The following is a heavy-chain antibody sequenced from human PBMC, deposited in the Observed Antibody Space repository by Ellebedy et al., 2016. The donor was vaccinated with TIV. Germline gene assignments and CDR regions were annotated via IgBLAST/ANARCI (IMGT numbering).Heavy chain of an antibody. Sequence: GESLKISCAASGFTFSGSPMHWVRQASGKGLEWVGRIRTKVNSYATAYGASVKGRFTISRDDSKNTAYLQMNSLKTEDTTVYYCSRGHDDSGSDYWGQGILVTVSS. J-gene: IGHJ4*02. CDR3: SRGHDDSGSDY. V-gene: IGHV3-73*01. CDR1: GFTFSGSP. CDR2: IRTKVNSYAT. D-gene: IGHD3-10*01.